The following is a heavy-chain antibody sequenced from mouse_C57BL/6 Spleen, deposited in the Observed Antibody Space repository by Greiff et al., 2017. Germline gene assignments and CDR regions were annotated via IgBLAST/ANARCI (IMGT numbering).Heavy chain of an antibody. CDR3: ASVTTRAMDY. V-gene: IGHV1-55*01. CDR2: IYPGSGST. Sequence: QVQLQQPGAELVKPGASVKMSCKASGYTFTSYWITWVKQRPGQGLEWIGDIYPGSGSTNYNEKFKSKATLTVDTSSSTAYMQICNLTSSDSAVYYCASVTTRAMDYWGQGTSVTVSS. J-gene: IGHJ4*01. D-gene: IGHD1-1*01. CDR1: GYTFTSYW.